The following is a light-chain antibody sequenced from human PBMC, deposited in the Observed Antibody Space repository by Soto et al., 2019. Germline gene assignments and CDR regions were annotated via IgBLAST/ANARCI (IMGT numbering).Light chain of an antibody. CDR1: RSVRSY. J-gene: IGKJ5*01. CDR3: QQRYAWPPIT. V-gene: IGKV3-11*01. CDR2: DAS. Sequence: EIVLTQSPATLSLSPGERATLSCRASRSVRSYLAWYQQKPGQAPRLLIYDASNRAAGIPARFSGSGSETDFTRTISNLEPEDFAVYYCQQRYAWPPITFGQGTGLEIK.